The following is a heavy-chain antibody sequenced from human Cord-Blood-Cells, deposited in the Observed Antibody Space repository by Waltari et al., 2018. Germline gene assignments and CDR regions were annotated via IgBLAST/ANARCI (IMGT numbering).Heavy chain of an antibody. Sequence: EVQLLESGGGLVQPGGSLRLSCAASGFTFSSYAMSWVRQAPGKGLGWVSAISGSGGSTYYADSVKGRFTISRDNSKNTLYLQMNSLRAEDTAVYYCARLLYSNYLYYFDDWGQGTLVTVSS. V-gene: IGHV3-23*01. CDR2: ISGSGGST. J-gene: IGHJ4*02. CDR1: GFTFSSYA. CDR3: ARLLYSNYLYYFDD. D-gene: IGHD4-4*01.